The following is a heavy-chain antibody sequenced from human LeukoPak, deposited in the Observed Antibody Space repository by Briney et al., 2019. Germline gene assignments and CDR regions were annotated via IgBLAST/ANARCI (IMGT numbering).Heavy chain of an antibody. CDR2: ISGSSGST. D-gene: IGHD6-6*01. J-gene: IGHJ3*02. V-gene: IGHV3-23*01. CDR3: TKAWQLVRVLDI. Sequence: PGGSLRLSCAASGFSFSNFAMTWVRQAPGKGLEWVSIISGSSGSTYYADSVKGRFTISRDNSKNTLYLQMNSLRAEDTAVYYCTKAWQLVRVLDIWGQGTMVTVSS. CDR1: GFSFSNFA.